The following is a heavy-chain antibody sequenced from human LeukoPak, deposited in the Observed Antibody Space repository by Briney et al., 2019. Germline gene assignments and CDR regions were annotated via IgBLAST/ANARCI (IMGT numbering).Heavy chain of an antibody. J-gene: IGHJ5*02. Sequence: GESLKISCKGSGHSFTSYWISWVRQMPGKSLECMGRIDPSDSYTNYRPSFQGHFTHSANKSVNTAYLQWSSLKASDTAMYYCARLGYSSPGIAAAGTVGPYNWFDPWGQGTLVTVSS. CDR1: GHSFTSYW. V-gene: IGHV5-10-1*01. CDR2: IDPSDSYT. CDR3: ARLGYSSPGIAAAGTVGPYNWFDP. D-gene: IGHD6-13*01.